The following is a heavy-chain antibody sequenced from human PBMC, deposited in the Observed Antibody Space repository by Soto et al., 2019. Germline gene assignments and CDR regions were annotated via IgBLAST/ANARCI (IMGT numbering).Heavy chain of an antibody. J-gene: IGHJ4*02. CDR3: AHIVVAGLGYYFDY. Sequence: QITLKESGPTLVKPTQTLTLTCTFSGFSLSSTRMAVGWIRQPPGKALEWLALIYWDDDKRYSPFLKSRLTINTDTSKNQVVLTMSTMDPVDTARYYCAHIVVAGLGYYFDYWGQGTLVTVSS. D-gene: IGHD6-19*01. CDR1: GFSLSSTRMA. V-gene: IGHV2-5*02. CDR2: IYWDDDK.